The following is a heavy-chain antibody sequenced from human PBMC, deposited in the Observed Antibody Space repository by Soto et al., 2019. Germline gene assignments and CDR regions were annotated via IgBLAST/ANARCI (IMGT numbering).Heavy chain of an antibody. CDR2: ISYDESTT. Sequence: LRLSCAASGFSFSRYGIHWVRQAPGKGLEWVAVISYDESTTFYADSVKGRFTISRDNSKNTLFLQMNSLRPEDTAVYYCSKAMIGSYDSDAFDVWGQGTMVTVSS. CDR1: GFSFSRYG. V-gene: IGHV3-30*18. J-gene: IGHJ3*01. D-gene: IGHD3-22*01. CDR3: SKAMIGSYDSDAFDV.